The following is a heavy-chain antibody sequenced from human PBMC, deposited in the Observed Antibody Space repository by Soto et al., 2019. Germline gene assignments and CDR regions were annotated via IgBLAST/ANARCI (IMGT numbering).Heavy chain of an antibody. V-gene: IGHV1-3*01. J-gene: IGHJ6*02. CDR1: GYTFTSYA. Sequence: ASVKVSCKASGYTFTSYAMHWVRQAPGQRLEWMGWINAGNGNTKYSQKFQGRVTITRDTSASTAYMELSSLRSEDTAVYYCARVTPAPYYYYGMDVWGQGTTVTVSS. CDR3: ARVTPAPYYYYGMDV. CDR2: INAGNGNT.